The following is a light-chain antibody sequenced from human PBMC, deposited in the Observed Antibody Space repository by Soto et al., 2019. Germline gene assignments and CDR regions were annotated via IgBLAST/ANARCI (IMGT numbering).Light chain of an antibody. J-gene: IGLJ3*02. CDR2: LNSGGSH. Sequence: QSVLTQSPSASASLGASVKLTCTLSSGHSSYAIAWHQQQPEKGPRYLMKLNSGGSHSKGDGIPDRFSGSSSGAERYLTISSLQSEDEADYYCQTWGTGIWVFGGGTKVTVL. V-gene: IGLV4-69*01. CDR3: QTWGTGIWV. CDR1: SGHSSYA.